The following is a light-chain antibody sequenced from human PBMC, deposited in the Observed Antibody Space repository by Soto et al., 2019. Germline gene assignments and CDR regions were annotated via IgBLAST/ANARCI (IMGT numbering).Light chain of an antibody. V-gene: IGKV1-5*01. CDR3: QQYSACPFT. CDR2: DAS. J-gene: IGKJ2*01. CDR1: QSISHW. Sequence: DIQMTQSPSTLSAFVGDTVTITCRASQSISHWLAWYQQRPGRAPKLLIYDASSLESGVPSRFSGSGSGTEFTLTISSLQPDDFATYYCQQYSACPFTFGQGTKLEIK.